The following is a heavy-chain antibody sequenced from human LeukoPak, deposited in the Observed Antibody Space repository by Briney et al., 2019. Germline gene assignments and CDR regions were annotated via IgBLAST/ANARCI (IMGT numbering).Heavy chain of an antibody. D-gene: IGHD3-22*01. Sequence: SETLSLTCTVSGGSISSSSYYWGWIRQPPGKGLEWIGSIYYSGSTYHNPSLKSRVTISVDTSKNQFSLKLSSVTAADTAVYYCAREGSTDSSGYYYYYYGMDVWGQGTTVTVSS. CDR2: IYYSGST. CDR1: GGSISSSSYY. CDR3: AREGSTDSSGYYYYYYGMDV. J-gene: IGHJ6*02. V-gene: IGHV4-39*07.